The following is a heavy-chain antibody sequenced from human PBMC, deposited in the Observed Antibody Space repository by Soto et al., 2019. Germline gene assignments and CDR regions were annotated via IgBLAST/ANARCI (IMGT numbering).Heavy chain of an antibody. Sequence: QVQLQESGPGLVRPSGTLSLTCSVSGASVVNGNWWSWVRQSPGKGLEWIGEVSLAGRDHYNPSPQSRVTISLDESKNQFSLTLTSVTVADAAIYYCARGFQYWLPTFDWGRGTVVTVS. CDR1: GASVVNGNW. D-gene: IGHD3-10*01. CDR3: ARGFQYWLPTFD. CDR2: VSLAGRD. J-gene: IGHJ4*02. V-gene: IGHV4-4*02.